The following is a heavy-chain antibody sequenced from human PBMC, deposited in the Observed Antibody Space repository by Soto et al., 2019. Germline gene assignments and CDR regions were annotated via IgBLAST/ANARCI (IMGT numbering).Heavy chain of an antibody. CDR2: ISYDGSNK. Sequence: GGSLRLSCAASVFTFISYAMHWVRQAPGKGLEWVAVISYDGSNKYYADSVKGRFTISRDNSKNTLYLQMNSLRAEDTAVYYCARDLGDSSGYSYYYYYGMDVWGQGTTVTVSS. CDR1: VFTFISYA. D-gene: IGHD3-22*01. J-gene: IGHJ6*02. V-gene: IGHV3-30-3*01. CDR3: ARDLGDSSGYSYYYYYGMDV.